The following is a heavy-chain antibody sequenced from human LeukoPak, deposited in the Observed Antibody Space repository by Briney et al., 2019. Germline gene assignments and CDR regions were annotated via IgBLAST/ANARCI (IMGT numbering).Heavy chain of an antibody. CDR2: IFYSGST. CDR1: SGSISTSNYY. J-gene: IGHJ5*02. V-gene: IGHV4-39*07. D-gene: IGHD3-10*01. CDR3: ARDSFMVRGNWFDP. Sequence: SETLSLTCTVSSGSISTSNYYWGWVRQPPGKALEWIGNIFYSGSTYYSPSLKSRVTISLDTSRNQFSLKLNSVTAADTAVYYCARDSFMVRGNWFDPWGQGTLVTVSS.